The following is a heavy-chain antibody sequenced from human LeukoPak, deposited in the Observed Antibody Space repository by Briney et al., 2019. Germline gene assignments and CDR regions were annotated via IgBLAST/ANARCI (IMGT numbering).Heavy chain of an antibody. Sequence: PGRSLRLSCTASGFTFGDYAMSWVRQAPGKGLEWVGFIRSKAYGGTTEYAASVKGRFTISRDDSKSIAYLQMNSLKTEDTAVYYCTGRFLEWLLYSDYWGQGTLSPSPQ. D-gene: IGHD3-3*01. CDR2: IRSKAYGGTT. CDR3: TGRFLEWLLYSDY. CDR1: GFTFGDYA. J-gene: IGHJ4*02. V-gene: IGHV3-49*04.